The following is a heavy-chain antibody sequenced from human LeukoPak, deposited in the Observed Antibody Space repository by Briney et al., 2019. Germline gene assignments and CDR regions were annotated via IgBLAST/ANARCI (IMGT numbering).Heavy chain of an antibody. D-gene: IGHD6-13*01. CDR3: ARDSPYTSSWHWFDP. CDR2: TSAYNGNT. V-gene: IGHV1-18*01. J-gene: IGHJ5*02. Sequence: GASVKVSCKASGYTFTSYGISWVRQAPGQGLEWMGWTSAYNGNTNYAQKLQGRVTMTTDTSTSTAYMELRSLRSDDTAVYYCARDSPYTSSWHWFDPWGQGTLVTVSS. CDR1: GYTFTSYG.